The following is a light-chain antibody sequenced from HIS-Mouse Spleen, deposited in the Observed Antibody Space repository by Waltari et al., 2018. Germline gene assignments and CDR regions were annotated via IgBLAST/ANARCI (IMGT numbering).Light chain of an antibody. CDR3: AAWDDSLSGPV. J-gene: IGLJ3*02. V-gene: IGLV1-47*01. CDR1: SPNSGSNY. CDR2: RNN. Sequence: QSVLTQPPSASGTPGQRVTISCSGSSPNSGSNYVSWYQQLPGTAPKLLIYRNNQRPSGVPDRFSGSKSGTSASLAISGLRSEDEADYYCAAWDDSLSGPVFGGGTKLTVL.